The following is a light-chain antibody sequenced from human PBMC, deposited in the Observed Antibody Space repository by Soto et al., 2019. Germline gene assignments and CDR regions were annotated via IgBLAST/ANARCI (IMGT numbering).Light chain of an antibody. CDR3: QQRSNWPPT. CDR1: QSVSSK. CDR2: GAS. V-gene: IGKV3D-15*01. J-gene: IGKJ5*01. Sequence: ETVMTQSPATLSVSPGERATLSCRASQSVSSKLAWYQQKPGQAPRLLIYGASTRATGIPARFSGSGSGTEFTLTISSLQSEDFAVYYCQQRSNWPPTFGQGTRLEI.